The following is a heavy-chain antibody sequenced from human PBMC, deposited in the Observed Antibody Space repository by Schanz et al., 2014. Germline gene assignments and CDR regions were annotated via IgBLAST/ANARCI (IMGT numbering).Heavy chain of an antibody. CDR3: AKEKEEVAADGSFFDY. CDR2: INWNGGST. V-gene: IGHV3-20*04. D-gene: IGHD6-13*01. CDR1: GFGFDDYA. J-gene: IGHJ4*02. Sequence: VQLVESGGGLVQPGGSLRLSCAASGFGFDDYAMSWVRQAPGKGLEWVSGINWNGGSTGYAHSVKGRFTISRDNSKNTVNLQMNSLRAEDTAVYYCAKEKEEVAADGSFFDYWGQGTLVTVSS.